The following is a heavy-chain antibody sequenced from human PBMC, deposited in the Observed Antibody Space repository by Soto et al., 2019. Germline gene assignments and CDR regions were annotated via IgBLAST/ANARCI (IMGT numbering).Heavy chain of an antibody. CDR3: ERTSAAGKYYYGMDV. CDR1: GYSFTSYW. J-gene: IGHJ6*02. D-gene: IGHD6-13*01. Sequence: GESLKISCKGSGYSFTSYWIGWVRQMPGKGLEWMGIIYPGDSDTRYSPSFQGQVTISADKSISTAYLQWSSLKASDTAMYYCERTSAAGKYYYGMDVWGQGTTVTVPS. V-gene: IGHV5-51*01. CDR2: IYPGDSDT.